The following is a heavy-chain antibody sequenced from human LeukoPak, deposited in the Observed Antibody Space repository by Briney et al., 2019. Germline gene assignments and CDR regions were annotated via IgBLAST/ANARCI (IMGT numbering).Heavy chain of an antibody. CDR3: ARTGYSSSWYYSFDY. Sequence: SETLSLTCAVYGGSFSGYNWSWIRQPPGKGLEWIGEINHSGSTNYNPSLKSRVTISVDTSKNQFSLKLSSVTAADTAVYYCARTGYSSSWYYSFDYWGQGTLVTVSS. CDR1: GGSFSGYN. V-gene: IGHV4-34*01. CDR2: INHSGST. D-gene: IGHD6-13*01. J-gene: IGHJ4*02.